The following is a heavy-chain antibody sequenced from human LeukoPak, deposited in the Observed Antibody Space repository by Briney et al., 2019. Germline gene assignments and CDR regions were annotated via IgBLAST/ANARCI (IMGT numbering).Heavy chain of an antibody. J-gene: IGHJ4*02. CDR2: ISTDGRTT. CDR3: ARDNAYMFDY. Sequence: GGSLRLSCAASGFTFSSYSMNWVRQAPGKGLVWVAHISTDGRTTTYADSVKGRFTVSRDNAKNTLYLEMNRLRAEDTAVYYCARDNAYMFDYWGQGTQVTVSS. V-gene: IGHV3-74*01. CDR1: GFTFSSYS. D-gene: IGHD5-24*01.